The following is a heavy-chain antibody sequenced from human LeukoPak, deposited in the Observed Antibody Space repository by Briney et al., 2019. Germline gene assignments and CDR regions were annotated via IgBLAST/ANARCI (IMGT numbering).Heavy chain of an antibody. J-gene: IGHJ4*02. V-gene: IGHV3-30*02. CDR3: ARREAVGAMSDFDD. CDR1: GFSISGYG. CDR2: VQWDGYNR. D-gene: IGHD1-26*01. Sequence: GGSLRLSCAASGFSISGYGIHWARQALGKGLEWLATVQWDGYNRYYANSVKGRFTVSRDTSKNTVCLQMDSLRSEDTAVYYCARREAVGAMSDFDDWGQGTLVTVSS.